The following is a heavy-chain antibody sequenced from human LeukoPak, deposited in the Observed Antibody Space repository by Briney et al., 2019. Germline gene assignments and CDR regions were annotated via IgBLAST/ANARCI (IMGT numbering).Heavy chain of an antibody. Sequence: GGSLRLSCAASGFTFSSYAMSWVRQAPGKGLEWVSALSGSGFSTYYADSVKGRFTISRDNAKNSLSLQMNSLRDEDTAVYYCTRDVLYWGQGTLVTVSS. J-gene: IGHJ4*02. V-gene: IGHV3-23*01. CDR3: TRDVLY. D-gene: IGHD4/OR15-4a*01. CDR2: LSGSGFST. CDR1: GFTFSSYA.